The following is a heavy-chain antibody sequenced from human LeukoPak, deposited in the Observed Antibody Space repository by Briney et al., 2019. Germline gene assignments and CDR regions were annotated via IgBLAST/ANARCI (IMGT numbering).Heavy chain of an antibody. CDR3: ARDEMNYYDSSGYYLDY. CDR2: IYSGGKT. V-gene: IGHV3-53*01. Sequence: GGSLRLSCTVSGFTVSSNSWSWVRQAPGKGLEWVSFIYSGGKTHSSDSVKGRFTISRDNSKNTLYLQMNSLRAEDTAVYYCARDEMNYYDSSGYYLDYWGQGTLVTVSS. J-gene: IGHJ4*02. D-gene: IGHD3-22*01. CDR1: GFTVSSNS.